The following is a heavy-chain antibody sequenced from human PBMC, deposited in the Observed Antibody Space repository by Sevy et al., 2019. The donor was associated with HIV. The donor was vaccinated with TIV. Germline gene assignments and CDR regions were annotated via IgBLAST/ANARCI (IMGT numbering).Heavy chain of an antibody. CDR3: VRSTIFGVGRPDY. CDR2: INPNNGVT. Sequence: ASVKVSCKASGYNLINYYMHWVRQAPGQGFEWMGWINPNNGVTKDAQDFQGRVTMTSDTSISTAYVEVTGLRSDDTAMYYCVRSTIFGVGRPDYWGQGTLVTVSS. CDR1: GYNLINYY. V-gene: IGHV1-2*02. D-gene: IGHD3-3*01. J-gene: IGHJ4*02.